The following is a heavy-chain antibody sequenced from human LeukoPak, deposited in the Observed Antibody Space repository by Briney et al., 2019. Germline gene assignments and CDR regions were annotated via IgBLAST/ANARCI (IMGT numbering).Heavy chain of an antibody. D-gene: IGHD3-22*01. J-gene: IGHJ4*02. CDR3: AKDQVPYYDSSGYDY. CDR1: GFTFSSYA. CDR2: ISGSGGST. Sequence: PGGSLRLSCAASGFTFSSYAMSWVRQAPGKGLEWVSAISGSGGSTYYADSVKGRFTISRDNSKNTLYLQMNCLRAEDTAVYYCAKDQVPYYDSSGYDYWGQGTLVTVSS. V-gene: IGHV3-23*01.